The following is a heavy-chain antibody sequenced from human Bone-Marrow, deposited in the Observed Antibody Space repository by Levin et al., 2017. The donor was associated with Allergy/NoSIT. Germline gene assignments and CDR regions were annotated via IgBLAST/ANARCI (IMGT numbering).Heavy chain of an antibody. V-gene: IGHV3-21*01. D-gene: IGHD3-9*01. CDR2: ISSEGSYT. CDR3: APDRVSFNWYHFDY. J-gene: IGHJ4*02. Sequence: GESLKISCAASGFTFSLYTMNWVRQAPGKGLEWVSSISSEGSYTYYADSVKGRFTIFRDNAKNSLYLQMSNLRVEDTAVYYCAPDRVSFNWYHFDYWGQGTLVTVSS. CDR1: GFTFSLYT.